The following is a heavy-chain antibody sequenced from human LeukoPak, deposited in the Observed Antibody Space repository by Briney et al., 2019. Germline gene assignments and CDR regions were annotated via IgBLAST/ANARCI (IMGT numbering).Heavy chain of an antibody. J-gene: IGHJ6*02. CDR1: GFTVSSNY. V-gene: IGHV3-66*01. Sequence: PGGSLRLSCAASGFTVSSNYMSWVRQAPGKGLEWVSVIYSGGSTYYADSVKGRFTISRDNSKNTLYLQMNSLRVEDTAVYYCARAQFYAMDVWGQGTTVTVSS. CDR3: ARAQFYAMDV. CDR2: IYSGGST.